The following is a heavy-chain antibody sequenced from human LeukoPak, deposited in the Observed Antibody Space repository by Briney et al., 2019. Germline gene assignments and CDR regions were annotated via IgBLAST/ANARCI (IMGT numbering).Heavy chain of an antibody. J-gene: IGHJ6*02. CDR3: AKDLRYSNA. CDR1: GFTFGSCA. CDR2: IGVSGST. V-gene: IGHV3-23*01. Sequence: GGSLRLSCAASGFTFGSCAMRWVRQAPGKGLEWVSGIGVSGSTYYADSVKGRFTISRDNSKNTLYLQMDSLRVEDTAVYYCAKDLRYSNAWGQGTTVTVSS. D-gene: IGHD1-1*01.